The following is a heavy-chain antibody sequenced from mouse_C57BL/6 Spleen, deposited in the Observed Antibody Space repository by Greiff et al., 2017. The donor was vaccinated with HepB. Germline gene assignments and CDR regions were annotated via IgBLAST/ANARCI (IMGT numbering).Heavy chain of an antibody. Sequence: EVQGVESGEGLVKPGGSLKLSCAASGFTFSSYAMSWVRQTPEKRLEWVAYISSGGDYIYYADTVKGRFTISRDNARNTLYLQMSSLKSEDTAMYYCTRDRRNYAMDYWGQGTSVTVSS. CDR1: GFTFSSYA. J-gene: IGHJ4*01. CDR3: TRDRRNYAMDY. V-gene: IGHV5-9-1*02. CDR2: ISSGGDYI.